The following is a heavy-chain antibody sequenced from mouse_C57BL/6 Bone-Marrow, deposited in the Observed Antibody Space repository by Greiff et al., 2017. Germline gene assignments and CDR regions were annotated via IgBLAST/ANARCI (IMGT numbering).Heavy chain of an antibody. D-gene: IGHD2-1*01. J-gene: IGHJ4*01. CDR1: GYTFTSYW. Sequence: QVQLQQPGAELVKPGASVKLSCKASGYTFTSYWMHWVKQRPGRGLEWIGRIDPNSGGTKYNEKFKSKATLTVDKPTSTAYMQLSSRTSEDSAVYYCARAIYDGNYDAMDDWGQGTSVTVSS. CDR3: ARAIYDGNYDAMDD. V-gene: IGHV1-72*01. CDR2: IDPNSGGT.